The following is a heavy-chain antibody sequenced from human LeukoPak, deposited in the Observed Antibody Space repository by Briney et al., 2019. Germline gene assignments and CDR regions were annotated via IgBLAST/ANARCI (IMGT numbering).Heavy chain of an antibody. J-gene: IGHJ5*02. CDR3: ARSRGPGIAATHWFDP. V-gene: IGHV3-21*01. CDR1: EFTFSSYS. D-gene: IGHD2-15*01. CDR2: ISSSSSYI. Sequence: GGSLRLSCAASEFTFSSYSMNWVRQAPGNGLEWVSSISSSSSYIYYADSVKGRFTISRDNAKNSLYLQTNSLRAEDTAVYYCARSRGPGIAATHWFDPWGQGTLVTVSS.